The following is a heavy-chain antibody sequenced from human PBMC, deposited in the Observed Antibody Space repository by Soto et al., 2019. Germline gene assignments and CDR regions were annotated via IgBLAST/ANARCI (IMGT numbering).Heavy chain of an antibody. J-gene: IGHJ4*02. Sequence: HPGGSLRLSCAASGFTFSSYAMHWVRQAPGKGLEWVAVISYDGSNKYYADSVKGRFTISRDNSKNTLYLQMNSLRAEDTAVYYCARAVFPIAAAGEIDYWGQGTLVTVSS. D-gene: IGHD6-13*01. V-gene: IGHV3-30-3*01. CDR2: ISYDGSNK. CDR1: GFTFSSYA. CDR3: ARAVFPIAAAGEIDY.